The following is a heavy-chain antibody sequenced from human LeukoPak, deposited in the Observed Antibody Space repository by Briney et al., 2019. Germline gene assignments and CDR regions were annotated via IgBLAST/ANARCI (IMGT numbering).Heavy chain of an antibody. V-gene: IGHV1-69*13. D-gene: IGHD3-22*01. CDR1: GGTFSNYA. CDR3: ARGPPMISVVITYAFHI. CDR2: IIPIFATT. Sequence: GSSVKVSCKASGGTFSNYAITWVRQAPGQGLEWMGGIIPIFATTAYAQKFQGRVTISAGESASTAYMELSSLRSEDTAVYYCARGPPMISVVITYAFHIWGQGTMVTVSS. J-gene: IGHJ3*02.